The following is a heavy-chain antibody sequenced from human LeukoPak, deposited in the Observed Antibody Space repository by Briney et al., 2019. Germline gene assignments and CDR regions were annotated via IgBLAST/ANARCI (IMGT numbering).Heavy chain of an antibody. J-gene: IGHJ3*02. CDR3: ARVDDEQDAFDI. CDR1: GFTFSSYD. D-gene: IGHD1-1*01. Sequence: PGGSLRLSCAASGFTFSSYDMHWVRQATGKGLEWVSAIGTAGDTYYQGSVKGRFTISRENAKNSLYLQMNSLRAGDTAVYYCARVDDEQDAFDIWGQGTMVTVSS. V-gene: IGHV3-13*01. CDR2: IGTAGDT.